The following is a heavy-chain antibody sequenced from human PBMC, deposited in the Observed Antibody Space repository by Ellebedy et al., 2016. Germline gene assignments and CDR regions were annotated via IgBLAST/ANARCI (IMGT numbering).Heavy chain of an antibody. CDR1: GFTVSATY. J-gene: IGHJ3*01. V-gene: IGHV3-66*01. Sequence: GESLKISCAASGFTVSATYMSWVRQAPGRGLEWVSVIYGDSKTYYADSVKGRFIISRDKSRNMLDLQMNSLRAEDTAVYYCARGGGNRQLWIGLAELITINAFNVWGQGAMVTVSS. D-gene: IGHD3-3*01. CDR3: ARGGGNRQLWIGLAELITINAFNV. CDR2: IYGDSKT.